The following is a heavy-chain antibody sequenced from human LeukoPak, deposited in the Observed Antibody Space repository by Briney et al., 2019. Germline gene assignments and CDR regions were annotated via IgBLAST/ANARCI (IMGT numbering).Heavy chain of an antibody. Sequence: SQTLSLTCAVSGGSISSGGYSWSWIRQPPGKGLEWIGYIYHSGSTYYNPSLKSRVTISVDRSKNQFSLKLSSVTAADTAVYYCARTVALSYGSQFNYFDYWGQGTLVTVSS. D-gene: IGHD3-10*01. CDR1: GGSISSGGYS. CDR2: IYHSGST. CDR3: ARTVALSYGSQFNYFDY. V-gene: IGHV4-30-2*01. J-gene: IGHJ4*02.